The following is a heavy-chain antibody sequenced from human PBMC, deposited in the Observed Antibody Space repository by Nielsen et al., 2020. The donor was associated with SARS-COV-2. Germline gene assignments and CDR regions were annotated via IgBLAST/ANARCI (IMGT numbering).Heavy chain of an antibody. CDR1: GFTFDDYT. V-gene: IGHV3-43*01. Sequence: GESLKISCAASGFTFDDYTMHWVRQAPGKGLEWVSLISWDGGSTYYADSVKGRFTISRDNSKNSLYLQMNSLRTEDTALYYCAKDIRPYYYYYGMDVWGQGTTVTVSS. J-gene: IGHJ6*02. CDR3: AKDIRPYYYYYGMDV. CDR2: ISWDGGST.